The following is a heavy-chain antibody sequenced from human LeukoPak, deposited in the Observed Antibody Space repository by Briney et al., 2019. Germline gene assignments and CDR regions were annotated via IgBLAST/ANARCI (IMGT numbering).Heavy chain of an antibody. J-gene: IGHJ4*02. D-gene: IGHD3-22*01. CDR2: INPNSGGT. V-gene: IGHV1-2*02. CDR1: GYTFTGYY. CDR3: ARGPPTIVVVITTGDFDS. Sequence: ASVKVSCKASGYTFTGYYIHWVRQAPGQGLEWMGWINPNSGGTNYAQKFQGRVTMTRDTSISTAYMELRRLRSDDRAVYYCARGPPTIVVVITTGDFDSWGQGTLVTVSP.